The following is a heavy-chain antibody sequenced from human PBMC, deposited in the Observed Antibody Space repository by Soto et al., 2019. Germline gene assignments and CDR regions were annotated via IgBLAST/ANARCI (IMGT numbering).Heavy chain of an antibody. V-gene: IGHV5-51*01. CDR3: ARRTPPPEGNFDP. CDR2: MYPRNSNS. CDR1: GYDFTSYW. D-gene: IGHD4-4*01. Sequence: GDSLKISCQGSGYDFTSYWIGWVRQMPGKGLEWMGIMYPRNSNSRYSPPFQGQVTISADKSISTAYLQWSSLKASDTAMYYCARRTPPPEGNFDPWGQGTLVTVSS. J-gene: IGHJ5*02.